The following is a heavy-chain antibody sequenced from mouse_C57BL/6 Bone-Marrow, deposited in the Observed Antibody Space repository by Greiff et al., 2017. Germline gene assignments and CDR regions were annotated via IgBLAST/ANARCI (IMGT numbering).Heavy chain of an antibody. CDR3: ARPDYYGSSLAMDY. V-gene: IGHV1-19*01. CDR1: GYTFTDYY. CDR2: INPYNGGT. J-gene: IGHJ4*01. D-gene: IGHD1-1*01. Sequence: EVKLVESGPELVKPGASVKMSCKASGYTFTDYYMNWVKQSHGKSLEWIGVINPYNGGTSYNQKFKGKATLTVDKSSSTAYMELNSLTSEDSAVYYCARPDYYGSSLAMDYWGQGTSVTVSS.